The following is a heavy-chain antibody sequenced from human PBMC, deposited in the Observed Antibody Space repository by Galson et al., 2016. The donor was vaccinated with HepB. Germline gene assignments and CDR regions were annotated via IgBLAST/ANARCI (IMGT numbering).Heavy chain of an antibody. CDR3: ARHNYLHAGAMDV. D-gene: IGHD5-24*01. CDR1: GFTFSNYV. J-gene: IGHJ6*02. Sequence: SLRLSCAASGFTFSNYVMNWVRQAPGKGLEWVSYISASSGSTYYADSVRGRFTISRVNAKNSLYLQMNSLRDEDTAVYYCARHNYLHAGAMDVWGQGTTVTVSS. V-gene: IGHV3-48*02. CDR2: ISASSGST.